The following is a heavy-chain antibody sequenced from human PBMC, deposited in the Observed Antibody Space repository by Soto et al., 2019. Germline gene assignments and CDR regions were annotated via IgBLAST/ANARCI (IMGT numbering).Heavy chain of an antibody. CDR1: GYSFTNYG. CDR3: ARDRGVAPPVAGNTHYYYYMDV. V-gene: IGHV1-18*01. J-gene: IGHJ6*03. Sequence: QDQLVQSGGEVKKPGASVKVSCKASGYSFTNYGITWVRQAPGQGFVWMGWISVYNGDTNYAQKLQGRVTMTTDASTSTAYLELRSLRSDDTAVYYCARDRGVAPPVAGNTHYYYYMDVWGKGTTVTVSS. CDR2: ISVYNGDT. D-gene: IGHD6-19*01.